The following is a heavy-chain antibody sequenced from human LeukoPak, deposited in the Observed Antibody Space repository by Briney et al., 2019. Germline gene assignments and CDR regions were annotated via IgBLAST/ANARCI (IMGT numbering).Heavy chain of an antibody. V-gene: IGHV3-74*01. CDR2: INSDGSST. D-gene: IGHD3-22*01. J-gene: IGHJ4*02. CDR3: ARGGLSDSSGYYLH. Sequence: PGGSLRLSCAASGFTSSSYWMHWVRQAPGKGLVWVSRINSDGSSTSYADSVKGRFTISRDNAKNTLYLQMNSLRAEDTAVYYCARGGLSDSSGYYLHWGQGTLVTVSS. CDR1: GFTSSSYW.